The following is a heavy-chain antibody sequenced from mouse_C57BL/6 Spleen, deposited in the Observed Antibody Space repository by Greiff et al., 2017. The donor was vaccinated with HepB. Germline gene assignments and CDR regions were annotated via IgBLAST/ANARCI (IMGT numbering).Heavy chain of an antibody. J-gene: IGHJ4*01. CDR1: GYSITSGYY. V-gene: IGHV3-6*01. D-gene: IGHD3-1*01. CDR3: ARDLGGAMDY. CDR2: ISYDGSN. Sequence: EVKLQESGPGLVKPSQSLSLTCSVTGYSITSGYYWNWIRQFPGNKLEWMGYISYDGSNNYNPSLKNRISITRDTSKNQFFLKLNSVTTEDTATYYCARDLGGAMDYWGQGTSVTVSS.